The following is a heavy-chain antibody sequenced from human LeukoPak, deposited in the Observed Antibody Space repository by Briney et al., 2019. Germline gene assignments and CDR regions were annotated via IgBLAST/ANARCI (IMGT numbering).Heavy chain of an antibody. CDR2: ISSSSSYI. Sequence: GGSLRLSCAASGFTFSSYSMNWVRQAPGKGLEWVSYISSSSSYIYYADSVKGRFTISRDNAKNSLYLQMNSLRAEDTAVYYCAKLERWLQKSPIDYWGQGTLVTVSS. V-gene: IGHV3-21*04. D-gene: IGHD5-24*01. CDR1: GFTFSSYS. J-gene: IGHJ4*02. CDR3: AKLERWLQKSPIDY.